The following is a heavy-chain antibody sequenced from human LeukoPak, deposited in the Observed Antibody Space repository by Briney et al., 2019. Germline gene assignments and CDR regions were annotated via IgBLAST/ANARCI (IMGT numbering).Heavy chain of an antibody. CDR2: ISASDGRT. CDR1: GFTFSAFA. Sequence: GGSLRLSCAASGFTFSAFAMSWVRQAPGKGLEWVSTISASDGRTYYGDSVKGRFTISRDNSKNTLFLQMNSLRAEDTAVYYCANRISSLRTFDSWGQGILVTVSS. CDR3: ANRISSLRTFDS. J-gene: IGHJ4*02. D-gene: IGHD3-10*01. V-gene: IGHV3-23*02.